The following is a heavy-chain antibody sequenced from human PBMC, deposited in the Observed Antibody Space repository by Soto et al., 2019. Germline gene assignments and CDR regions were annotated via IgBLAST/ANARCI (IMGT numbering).Heavy chain of an antibody. CDR2: ISGSGGST. Sequence: GGALRLCCAASGFTFSSYAMSWVRQAPGKGLEWVSAISGSGGSTYYADSVKGRFTIPRDNSKNTLYLQMNSLRAEDTAVYYCAKDLRSYYDSSGYYTDYYYYYYGMDVWGQGTTVTVSS. CDR1: GFTFSSYA. V-gene: IGHV3-23*01. D-gene: IGHD3-22*01. CDR3: AKDLRSYYDSSGYYTDYYYYYYGMDV. J-gene: IGHJ6*02.